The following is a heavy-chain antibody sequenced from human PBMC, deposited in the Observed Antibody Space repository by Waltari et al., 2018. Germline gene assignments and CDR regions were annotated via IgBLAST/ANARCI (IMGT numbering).Heavy chain of an antibody. Sequence: EVHLVESGGGLVQPGGSLRLSCAASGFTFTDYWMSWVRQAPGKGPEWVANIHKDGSEKNYVDYVKGRFTISRDNAKDSVYLQMNSLRADDTAMYYCVRDHWGPDYWGRGILVTVSS. V-gene: IGHV3-7*01. CDR2: IHKDGSEK. CDR1: GFTFTDYW. CDR3: VRDHWGPDY. J-gene: IGHJ4*02. D-gene: IGHD7-27*01.